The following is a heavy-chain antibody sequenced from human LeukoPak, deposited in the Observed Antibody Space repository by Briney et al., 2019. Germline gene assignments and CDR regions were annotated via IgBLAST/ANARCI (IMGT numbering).Heavy chain of an antibody. CDR3: SRLPDP. CDR1: GGSVSDYY. Sequence: PSETLSLTCTISGGSVSDYYWSWIRQSPGKGLEWIGNIYHTGSTSYSPSLKSRVTISADTSQNQFSLKLSSVTAADTAVYYCSRLPDPWGQGTLVTVSS. CDR2: IYHTGST. V-gene: IGHV4-59*02. J-gene: IGHJ5*02.